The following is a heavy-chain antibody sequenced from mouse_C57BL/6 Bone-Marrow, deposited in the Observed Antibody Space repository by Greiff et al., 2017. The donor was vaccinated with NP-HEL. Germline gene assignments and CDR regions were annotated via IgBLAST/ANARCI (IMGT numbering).Heavy chain of an antibody. J-gene: IGHJ2*01. CDR2: IDPETGGT. V-gene: IGHV1-15*01. Sequence: QVQLQQPGAELVRPGASVTLSCKASGYTFTDYEMHWVKQTPVHGLEWIGAIDPETGGTAYNQKFKGKAILTADTSSSTAYMELRSLTSEDSAVYYCARSSYSGGYFGYWGQGTTLTVSS. CDR3: ARSSYSGGYFGY. CDR1: GYTFTDYE. D-gene: IGHD2-12*01.